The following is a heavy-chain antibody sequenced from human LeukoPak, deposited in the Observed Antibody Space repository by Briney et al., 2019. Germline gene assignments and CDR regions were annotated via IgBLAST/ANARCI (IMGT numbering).Heavy chain of an antibody. D-gene: IGHD6-13*01. Sequence: SETLTLTCAVYGGSFSGYYWSWIRQPPGKGLEWIGETNHSGSTIYNPSLKSRVTISVDTSKNQFSLKLSSVTAADTAVYYCASGLGSIAAAGPPTFDAFDIWGQGTMVTVSS. CDR1: GGSFSGYY. CDR3: ASGLGSIAAAGPPTFDAFDI. CDR2: TNHSGST. J-gene: IGHJ3*02. V-gene: IGHV4-34*01.